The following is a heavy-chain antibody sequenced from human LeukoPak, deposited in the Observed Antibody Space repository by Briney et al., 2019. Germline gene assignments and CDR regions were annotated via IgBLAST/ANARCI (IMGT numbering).Heavy chain of an antibody. J-gene: IGHJ4*02. CDR2: ISSSGNTI. CDR3: ASNSDGSGSYKGFRDY. CDR1: GFTFSTSE. V-gene: IGHV3-48*03. Sequence: GGSLRLSCAASGFTFSTSEMNWVRQAPGKGLEWVSYISSSGNTIYYADSVKGRFTISRDNAKKSLFLQMNSLRAEDTAVYYCASNSDGSGSYKGFRDYWGQGILVTVSS. D-gene: IGHD3-10*01.